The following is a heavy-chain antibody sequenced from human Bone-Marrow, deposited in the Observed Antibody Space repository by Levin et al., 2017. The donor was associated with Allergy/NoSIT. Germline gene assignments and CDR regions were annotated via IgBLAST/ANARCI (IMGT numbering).Heavy chain of an antibody. D-gene: IGHD5-24*01. CDR1: GYTFTSYD. CDR3: ARGLENAYYYYYGMDV. CDR2: MNPNSGNT. V-gene: IGHV1-8*01. J-gene: IGHJ6*02. Sequence: GESLKISCKASGYTFTSYDINWVRQATGQGLEWMGWMNPNSGNTGYAQKFQGRVTMTRNTSISTAYMELSSLRSEDTAVYYCARGLENAYYYYYGMDVWGQGTTVTVSS.